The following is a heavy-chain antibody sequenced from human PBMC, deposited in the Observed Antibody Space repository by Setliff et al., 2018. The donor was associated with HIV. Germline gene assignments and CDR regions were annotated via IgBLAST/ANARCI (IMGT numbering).Heavy chain of an antibody. J-gene: IGHJ3*02. Sequence: GGSLRLSCAASGFTFDDYGMSWVRQAPGTGLEWVAVMNQDGSTKNYVDSAKGRFTISRDNAKNSLYLQMDSLRDDDTAVYYCARDPGWGALDIWGQGTMVTVSS. CDR3: ARDPGWGALDI. CDR1: GFTFDDYG. D-gene: IGHD1-26*01. V-gene: IGHV3-7*03. CDR2: MNQDGSTK.